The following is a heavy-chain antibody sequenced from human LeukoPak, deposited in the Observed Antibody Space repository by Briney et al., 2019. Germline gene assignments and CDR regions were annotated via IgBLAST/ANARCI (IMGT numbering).Heavy chain of an antibody. CDR1: GFTFTDYS. Sequence: GGSLRLSCAASGFTFTDYSMSWVRQAPGKGLEWGAGLGRSGEYKYYADSVKGRFTISRDNSKDTVSLQVNSLRAEDSAIYFCVKDRPCETCMPMDAWGQGTTVTVSS. CDR2: LGRSGEYK. J-gene: IGHJ6*02. D-gene: IGHD2-2*01. CDR3: VKDRPCETCMPMDA. V-gene: IGHV3-23*01.